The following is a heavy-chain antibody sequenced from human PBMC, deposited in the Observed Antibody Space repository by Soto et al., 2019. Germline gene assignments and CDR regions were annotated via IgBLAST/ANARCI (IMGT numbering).Heavy chain of an antibody. Sequence: PSETLSLTCTVSGGSISSGGYYWSWIRQHPGKGLEWIGYIYYSGSTYYNPSLKSRVTISVDTSKNQFSLKLSSVTAADTAVYYCARVNRITGTTVGATDIRGQGTMVTVSS. CDR3: ARVNRITGTTVGATDI. D-gene: IGHD1-20*01. CDR2: IYYSGST. V-gene: IGHV4-31*03. CDR1: GGSISSGGYY. J-gene: IGHJ3*02.